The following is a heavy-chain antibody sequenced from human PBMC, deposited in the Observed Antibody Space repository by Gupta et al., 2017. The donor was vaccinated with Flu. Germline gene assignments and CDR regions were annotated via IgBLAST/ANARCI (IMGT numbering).Heavy chain of an antibody. CDR3: AREIANDAFDI. V-gene: IGHV1-46*01. J-gene: IGHJ3*02. Sequence: WVRQAPGQGLEWMGLIYPSGGTTTYAQRFQGRVTMTRDTSTSTIYMQLSGLRSDDTAVYYCAREIANDAFDIWGQGTMVTVSS. CDR2: IYPSGGTT. D-gene: IGHD6-13*01.